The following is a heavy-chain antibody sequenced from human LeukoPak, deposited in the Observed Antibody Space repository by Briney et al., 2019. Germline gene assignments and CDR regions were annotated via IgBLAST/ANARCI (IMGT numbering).Heavy chain of an antibody. V-gene: IGHV4-39*07. CDR2: IYHSGST. CDR1: GGSISSGSYY. D-gene: IGHD6-13*01. CDR3: ARDLSSSWYRDFDY. Sequence: SETLSLTCTVSGGSISSGSYYWGWIRQPPGKGLEWIGSIYHSGSTYYNPSLKSRVTISVDTSKNQFSLKLSSVTAADTAVYYCARDLSSSWYRDFDYWGQGTLVTVSS. J-gene: IGHJ4*02.